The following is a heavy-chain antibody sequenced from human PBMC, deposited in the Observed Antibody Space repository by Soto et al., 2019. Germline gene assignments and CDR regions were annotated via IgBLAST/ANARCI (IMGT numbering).Heavy chain of an antibody. D-gene: IGHD6-19*01. J-gene: IGHJ6*02. V-gene: IGHV3-23*01. CDR1: GFIFSSYA. CDR2: ITGSGGST. Sequence: PGGSLRLSCAASGFIFSSYAMTWVRQAPGKGLEWVSTITGSGGSTYYADSVKGRFTISRDNSENTLYLQMNSLRGEDTAVYYCAKDRSTYGSCCDSCYYNYYEMDFWGQGTTVPVSS. CDR3: AKDRSTYGSCCDSCYYNYYEMDF.